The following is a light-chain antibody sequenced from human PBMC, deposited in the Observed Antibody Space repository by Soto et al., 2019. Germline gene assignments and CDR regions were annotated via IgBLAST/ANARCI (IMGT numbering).Light chain of an antibody. CDR1: QSVSNNY. J-gene: IGKJ2*01. Sequence: EVVLTQSPGTLSLSPGEKATVSCRASQSVSNNYLAWYQQKPGQSPKLLIFSSSDSATGIPDRFSGSGSGTDFTLTISSLEPEDFAVYYCQQYGSSPPYTFGQGTKLEIK. V-gene: IGKV3-20*01. CDR3: QQYGSSPPYT. CDR2: SSS.